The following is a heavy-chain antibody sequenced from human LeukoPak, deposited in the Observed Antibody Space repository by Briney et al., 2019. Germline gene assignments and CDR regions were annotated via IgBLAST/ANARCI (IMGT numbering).Heavy chain of an antibody. J-gene: IGHJ3*02. D-gene: IGHD3-22*01. CDR3: ASTHHYYDSSGSYPFDI. CDR1: GYTFTGYY. Sequence: ASVKVSCKXSGYTFTGYYIHWVRQAPGQGLEWMGWINPNSGGTNYAQKFQDRVTMTRDTSISTVYMELSRLRSDDTAVYYCASTHHYYDSSGSYPFDIWGQGTLVTVSS. V-gene: IGHV1-2*02. CDR2: INPNSGGT.